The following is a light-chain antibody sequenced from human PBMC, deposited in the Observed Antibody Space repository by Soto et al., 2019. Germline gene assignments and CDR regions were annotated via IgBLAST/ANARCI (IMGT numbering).Light chain of an antibody. Sequence: EIVLPQSPGTLSLSPGERATLSCRASQSVSSSYLAWYQQKPGQAPRLLIYGASSRATGIPDRFSGSGSGTGFTLTISRLEPEDFAVYYCQQYGSSPYTFGQGTKLEIK. V-gene: IGKV3-20*01. CDR2: GAS. J-gene: IGKJ2*01. CDR3: QQYGSSPYT. CDR1: QSVSSSY.